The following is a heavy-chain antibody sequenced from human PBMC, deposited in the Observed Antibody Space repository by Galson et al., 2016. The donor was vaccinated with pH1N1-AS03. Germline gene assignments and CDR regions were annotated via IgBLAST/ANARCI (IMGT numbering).Heavy chain of an antibody. V-gene: IGHV4-31*03. CDR3: ARGVPTPMIRYFDY. J-gene: IGHJ4*02. D-gene: IGHD3-16*01. CDR2: IFYSGAT. CDR1: GASISSGYHF. Sequence: LSLTCSVSGASISSGYHFWTWIRQRPGKGLDVIGYIFYSGATNYNPSLRSRVSISVDTSNNRFSMSLTSVTAADTAVYYCARGVPTPMIRYFDYWGQGTVVTVSS.